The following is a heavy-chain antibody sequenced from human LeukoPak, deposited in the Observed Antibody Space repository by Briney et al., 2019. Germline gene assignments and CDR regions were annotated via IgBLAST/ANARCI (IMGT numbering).Heavy chain of an antibody. J-gene: IGHJ4*02. CDR2: ISGSGGST. V-gene: IGHV3-23*01. CDR3: AKGGPNYYDSSGYSS. CDR1: GFTFNTYW. D-gene: IGHD3-22*01. Sequence: GGSLRLSCAASGFTFNTYWMSWVRQAPGKGLEWVSAISGSGGSTYYADSVEGRFTISRDNSKNTLYLQMNSLRAEDTAVYFCAKGGPNYYDSSGYSSWGQGTLVTVSS.